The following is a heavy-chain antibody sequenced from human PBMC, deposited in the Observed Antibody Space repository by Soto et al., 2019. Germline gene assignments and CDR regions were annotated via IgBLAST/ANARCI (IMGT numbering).Heavy chain of an antibody. V-gene: IGHV4-39*01. CDR2: IYYSGST. J-gene: IGHJ6*03. Sequence: SETLSLTCTVSGGSISSSSYYWGWIRQPPGKGLEWIGSIYYSGSTYYNPSLKSRVTISVDTSKNQFSLKLSSVTAADTAVYYCATFYSNRPNYYYYYYMDVWGKGTTVTVSS. CDR1: GGSISSSSYY. CDR3: ATFYSNRPNYYYYYYMDV. D-gene: IGHD4-4*01.